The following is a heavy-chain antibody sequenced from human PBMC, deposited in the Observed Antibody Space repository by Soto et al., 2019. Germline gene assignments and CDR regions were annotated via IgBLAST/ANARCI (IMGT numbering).Heavy chain of an antibody. CDR1: GGTFSSYA. CDR2: IIPIFGTA. V-gene: IGHV1-69*13. J-gene: IGHJ3*02. D-gene: IGHD3-22*01. CDR3: ARGDDSSAPTPSDAFDI. Sequence: SVKVSCKASGGTFSSYAISWVRQAPGQGLEWMGGIIPIFGTANYAQKFQGRVTITADESTSTAYMELSSLRSEDTAVYYCARGDDSSAPTPSDAFDIWGQGTMVTVSS.